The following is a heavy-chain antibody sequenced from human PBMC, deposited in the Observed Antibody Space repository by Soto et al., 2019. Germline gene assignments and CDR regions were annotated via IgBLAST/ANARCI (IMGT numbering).Heavy chain of an antibody. J-gene: IGHJ4*02. CDR3: AKDAKRTSGWYYFDY. D-gene: IGHD6-19*01. Sequence: XVSLRLSCAASGFNFHNLAMGWVRQAPGKGLEWVSVMSYSGDLTYYADSVKGRFTISRDNSKNTLYLQMDSLRADDTAVYYCAKDAKRTSGWYYFDYWGQGTLVTGSS. CDR1: GFNFHNLA. CDR2: MSYSGDLT. V-gene: IGHV3-23*01.